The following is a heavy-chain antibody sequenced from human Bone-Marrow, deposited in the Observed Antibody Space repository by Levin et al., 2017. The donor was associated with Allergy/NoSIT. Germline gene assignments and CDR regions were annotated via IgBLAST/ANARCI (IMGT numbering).Heavy chain of an antibody. V-gene: IGHV4-4*02. CDR1: DGSISSSNW. Sequence: PSETLSLTCTVSDGSISSSNWWSWVRQAPGKGLEWIGEIYHSGVTNYNPSLKSRLTISMDKSKSQFSLNLNSVTAADTALYFCARVPAMVRGFDNREGAFDLWGQGTMVTVSS. D-gene: IGHD3-10*01. J-gene: IGHJ3*01. CDR2: IYHSGVT. CDR3: ARVPAMVRGFDNREGAFDL.